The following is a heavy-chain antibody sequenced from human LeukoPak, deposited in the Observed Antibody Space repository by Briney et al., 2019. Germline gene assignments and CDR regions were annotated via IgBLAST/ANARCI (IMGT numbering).Heavy chain of an antibody. CDR2: ISYDGSNK. V-gene: IGHV3-30*03. J-gene: IGHJ6*03. CDR1: GFTFSSYG. Sequence: GGSLRLSCAASGFTFSSYGMHWVRQAPGKGLEWVAVISYDGSNKYYADSVKGRFTISRDNAKNSLFLQMNSLRAEDTAVYYCARVLRYCGGGNCYSGGLGYMDVWGKGTTVTISS. D-gene: IGHD2-15*01. CDR3: ARVLRYCGGGNCYSGGLGYMDV.